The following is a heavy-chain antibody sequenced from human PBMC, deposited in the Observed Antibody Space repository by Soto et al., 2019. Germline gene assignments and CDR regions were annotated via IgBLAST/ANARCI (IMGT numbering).Heavy chain of an antibody. CDR1: GYIFTNYD. D-gene: IGHD3-10*01. CDR2: VSGYTGNT. J-gene: IGHJ6*02. CDR3: ARFGSAPYYYYGVDV. V-gene: IGHV1-18*01. Sequence: QVQLVQSETEVKKPGASVKVSCKASGYIFTNYDITWVRQAPGQGLEWMGWVSGYTGNTKYAQKFQDRVNMTTDTSTSTVYMELRSLRSDDTAVYYCARFGSAPYYYYGVDVWGQGTTVFVSS.